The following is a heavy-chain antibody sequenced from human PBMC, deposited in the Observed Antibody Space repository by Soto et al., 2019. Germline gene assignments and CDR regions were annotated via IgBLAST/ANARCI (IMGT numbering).Heavy chain of an antibody. Sequence: PGGSLRLSCAASGFTFSNYAMTWVRQAPGEGLEWVSGISGSGGSTYYADSVKGRFTIPRDNSKNTLYLQINSLRAEDTAVYYYAKDYDILTEAGYFDFWGQGTLVTVSS. CDR3: AKDYDILTEAGYFDF. CDR1: GFTFSNYA. J-gene: IGHJ4*02. V-gene: IGHV3-23*01. CDR2: ISGSGGST. D-gene: IGHD3-9*01.